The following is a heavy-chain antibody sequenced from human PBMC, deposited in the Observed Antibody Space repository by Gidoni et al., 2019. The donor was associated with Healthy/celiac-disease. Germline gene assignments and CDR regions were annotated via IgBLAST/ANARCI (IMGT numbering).Heavy chain of an antibody. CDR3: ARLYVYTATSGAFDI. CDR1: GYTFTSYG. D-gene: IGHD5-18*01. V-gene: IGHV1-18*01. CDR2: YSPYNGNT. J-gene: IGHJ3*02. Sequence: QVQLVQSGAEVKKPGASVKVSCKASGYTFTSYGISWVRRAPGQGLEWMGWYSPYNGNTNYAQKLQGIVTMTTDTSTSTAYMELRSLRSDDTAVYYCARLYVYTATSGAFDIWGQGTMVTVSS.